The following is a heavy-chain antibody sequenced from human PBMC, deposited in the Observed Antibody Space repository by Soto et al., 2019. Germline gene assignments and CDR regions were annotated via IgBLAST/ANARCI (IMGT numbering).Heavy chain of an antibody. D-gene: IGHD2-2*01. Sequence: QVQLQESGPGLVKPSQTLSLTCTVSGGSISSGGYYWSWIRQHPGKGLEWIGYIYYSGSTYYNPSIKSRVTISVDTSKNQFSLKLSSVTAADTAVYYCARDRGVVVVPAATSHYYYGMDVWGQGTTVTVSS. CDR3: ARDRGVVVVPAATSHYYYGMDV. CDR2: IYYSGST. J-gene: IGHJ6*02. CDR1: GGSISSGGYY. V-gene: IGHV4-31*03.